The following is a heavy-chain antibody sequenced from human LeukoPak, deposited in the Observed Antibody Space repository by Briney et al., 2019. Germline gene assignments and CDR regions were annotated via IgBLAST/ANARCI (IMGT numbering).Heavy chain of an antibody. CDR2: INPSGGST. Sequence: ASVKVSCXASGYTLTSYYMHWVRQAHGQGLEWMGIINPSGGSTSYAQKFQGRVTMTRDTSTSTVYMELSSLRSEDTAVYYCTRGTTDDAFDIWGQGTMVTVSS. V-gene: IGHV1-46*03. J-gene: IGHJ3*02. CDR1: GYTLTSYY. D-gene: IGHD2/OR15-2a*01. CDR3: TRGTTDDAFDI.